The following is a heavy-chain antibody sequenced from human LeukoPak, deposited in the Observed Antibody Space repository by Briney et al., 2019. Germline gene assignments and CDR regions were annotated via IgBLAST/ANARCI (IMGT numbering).Heavy chain of an antibody. CDR3: ARGYDSGGYY. CDR1: GCTVISHY. Sequence: AAAGCTVISHYRSSVSKAQGKGLEWASVIYSGGTTYYADSVKGRFTISRDNSKNTLYLQMNSLRAEDTAVYYCARGYDSGGYYWGQGTLVTVSS. V-gene: IGHV3-66*01. D-gene: IGHD3-22*01. J-gene: IGHJ4*02. CDR2: IYSGGTT.